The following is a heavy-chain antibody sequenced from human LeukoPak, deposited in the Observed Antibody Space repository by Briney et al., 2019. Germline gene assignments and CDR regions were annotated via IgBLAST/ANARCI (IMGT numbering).Heavy chain of an antibody. CDR3: ARTNDYTKDYYYYYMDV. J-gene: IGHJ6*03. V-gene: IGHV4-38-2*02. D-gene: IGHD4-11*01. Sequence: SETLSLTCTVSGYSVSSGYYWGWIRQPPGKGLEWIGSIYHSGSTYYNPSLKSRVTISVDTSKNQFSLKLSSVTAADTAVYYCARTNDYTKDYYYYYMDVWGKGTTVTVSS. CDR1: GYSVSSGYY. CDR2: IYHSGST.